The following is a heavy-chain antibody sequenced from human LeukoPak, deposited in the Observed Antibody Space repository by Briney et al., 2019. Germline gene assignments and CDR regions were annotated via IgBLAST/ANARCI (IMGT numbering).Heavy chain of an antibody. D-gene: IGHD1-26*01. CDR3: ATDLFRGYYFDY. CDR1: GYTLTELS. J-gene: IGHJ4*02. CDR2: FDPEDGET. Sequence: GASVKVSCKVSGYTLTELSMHWVRQAPGKGLEWMGGFDPEDGETIYAQKFQGRVTMTEDTSTDTAYMELSSLRSEDTAVYYCATDLFRGYYFDYWGQGTLVIVSS. V-gene: IGHV1-24*01.